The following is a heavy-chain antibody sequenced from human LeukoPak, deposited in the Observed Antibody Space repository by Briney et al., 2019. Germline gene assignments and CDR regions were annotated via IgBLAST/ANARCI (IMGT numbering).Heavy chain of an antibody. CDR1: GGSFSGYY. V-gene: IGHV4-34*01. CDR2: INHSGST. Sequence: SETLSLTCAVYGGSFSGYYWSWIRQPPGKGLEWIGEINHSGSTNYNPSLKSRVTISVDTSKNQFSLKLSSVTAADTAVYYCARRRVNWFDPWGQGTLVTVSS. CDR3: ARRRVNWFDP. J-gene: IGHJ5*02.